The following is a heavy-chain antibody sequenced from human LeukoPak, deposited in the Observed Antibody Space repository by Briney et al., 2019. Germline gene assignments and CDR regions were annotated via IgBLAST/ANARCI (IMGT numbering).Heavy chain of an antibody. Sequence: ASVKVSCKASGYTFTSYYMHWVRQAPGQGLEWMGIINPSGDNTWYAQKFQGRVTMTRDMATSTDYLEVSSLRSEDTAVYYCARDNSLRDTAWWFDPWGQGTLVTVSS. D-gene: IGHD5-24*01. CDR3: ARDNSLRDTAWWFDP. V-gene: IGHV1-46*01. CDR1: GYTFTSYY. J-gene: IGHJ5*02. CDR2: INPSGDNT.